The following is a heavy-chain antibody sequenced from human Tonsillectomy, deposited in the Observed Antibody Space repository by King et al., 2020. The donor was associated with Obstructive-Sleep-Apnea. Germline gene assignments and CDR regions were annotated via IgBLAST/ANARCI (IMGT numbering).Heavy chain of an antibody. Sequence: TLKESGPTLVKPTQTLTLTCTFSGFSLRTSGVGVGWIRQPPGKALEWLALIYCDDDKRYSPFLKSRLTITKDTSKNQVVLTMTNVDPVDTATYFCSHTPPPTATIYDYGMDVWGQGTTVTVSS. CDR2: IYCDDDK. CDR1: GFSLRTSGVG. D-gene: IGHD5-12*01. CDR3: SHTPPPTATIYDYGMDV. V-gene: IGHV2-5*02. J-gene: IGHJ6*02.